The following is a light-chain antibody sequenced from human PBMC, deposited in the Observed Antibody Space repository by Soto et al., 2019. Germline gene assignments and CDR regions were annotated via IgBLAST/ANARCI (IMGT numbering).Light chain of an antibody. CDR3: QHYNNWPSWT. CDR1: QSISNN. CDR2: GAS. J-gene: IGKJ1*01. Sequence: EILMTQSPATLSVSPGERATLSCRATQSISNNLAWYQQKPGQAPRLLIFGASTRATGIPARFSGSGSGTEFTLTISSLQSEDFAVYYCQHYNNWPSWTFGQGTKVDNK. V-gene: IGKV3-15*01.